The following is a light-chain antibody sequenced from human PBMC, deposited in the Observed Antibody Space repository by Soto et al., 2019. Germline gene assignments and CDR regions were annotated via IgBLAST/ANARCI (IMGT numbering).Light chain of an antibody. CDR3: QQRSNWPPMYT. Sequence: EIVLTQSPATLSLSPGERATLSCRASQSVSSYLAWYQQKPGQAPRLLIYDASNRATGIPARFSGSGSGTEFTLTIRSLEPEDFAVYYCQQRSNWPPMYTFGQGTKLEIK. J-gene: IGKJ2*01. CDR1: QSVSSY. V-gene: IGKV3-11*01. CDR2: DAS.